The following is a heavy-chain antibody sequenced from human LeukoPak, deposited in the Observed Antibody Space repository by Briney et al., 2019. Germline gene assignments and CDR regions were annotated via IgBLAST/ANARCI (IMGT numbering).Heavy chain of an antibody. Sequence: ASVKVSCKASGYTFTSYGISWVRQAPGQGLEWMGWISAYNGNTNYAQKLQGRVTMTTDTSTSTAYMELRSLRSDDTAVYYCARWGGYYDSSGQLDCWGQGTLVTVSS. CDR2: ISAYNGNT. CDR3: ARWGGYYDSSGQLDC. CDR1: GYTFTSYG. V-gene: IGHV1-18*01. J-gene: IGHJ4*02. D-gene: IGHD3-22*01.